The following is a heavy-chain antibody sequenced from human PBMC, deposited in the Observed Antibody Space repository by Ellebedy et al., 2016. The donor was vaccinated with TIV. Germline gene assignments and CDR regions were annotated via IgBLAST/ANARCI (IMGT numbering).Heavy chain of an antibody. V-gene: IGHV3-23*01. CDR1: GFTFSSYA. CDR2: ISGSDSST. CDR3: ARGNYYDSSGDFDY. D-gene: IGHD3-22*01. J-gene: IGHJ4*02. Sequence: GESLKISXAASGFTFSSYAMSWVRQAPGKGLEWVSVISGSDSSTYYADSVKGRFTISRDNSKNTLYLQMNGLRSEDTAVYYCARGNYYDSSGDFDYWGQGTLVTVSS.